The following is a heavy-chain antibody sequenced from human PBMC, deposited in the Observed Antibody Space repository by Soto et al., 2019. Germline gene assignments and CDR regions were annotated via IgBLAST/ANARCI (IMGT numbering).Heavy chain of an antibody. V-gene: IGHV4-31*03. Sequence: QVQLQESGPGLVKPSQTLSLTCTVSGGSISSGGYYWSWIRQHPGKGLEWIGYIYYSGSTYYNPSLKSRVTISVDTSKNPFSLKLSSVTAADTAVYYCAREVVVAATLPGIWFDPWGQGTLVTVSS. J-gene: IGHJ5*02. CDR3: AREVVVAATLPGIWFDP. CDR1: GGSISSGGYY. CDR2: IYYSGST. D-gene: IGHD2-15*01.